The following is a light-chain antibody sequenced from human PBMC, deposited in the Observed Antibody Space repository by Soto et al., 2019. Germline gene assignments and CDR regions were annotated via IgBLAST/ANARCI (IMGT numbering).Light chain of an antibody. Sequence: DIQMTQSPSTLSASVGDRVTITCRASQSLSNRLAWYQQKSGKAPKLLIYDASTLESGVPSRFSGRGSGTQFTLTISSLQSEDFAVYYCQQYNNWPRTFGQGTKV. J-gene: IGKJ1*01. CDR1: QSLSNR. V-gene: IGKV1-5*01. CDR3: QQYNNWPRT. CDR2: DAS.